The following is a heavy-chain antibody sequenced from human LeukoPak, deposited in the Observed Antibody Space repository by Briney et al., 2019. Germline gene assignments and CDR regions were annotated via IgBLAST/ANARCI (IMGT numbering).Heavy chain of an antibody. D-gene: IGHD3-10*02. CDR3: ARAPISGPYTMSIDY. CDR1: GGSISSGVYS. J-gene: IGHJ4*02. CDR2: IYYSGST. Sequence: SETLSLTCAVSGGSISSGVYSWNWIRQPPGKGLEWIGHIYYSGSTYYNPSLKSRVTISVDTSKNQFYLKLSSVTAADTAVYYCARAPISGPYTMSIDYWGQGTLVTVSS. V-gene: IGHV4-30-4*07.